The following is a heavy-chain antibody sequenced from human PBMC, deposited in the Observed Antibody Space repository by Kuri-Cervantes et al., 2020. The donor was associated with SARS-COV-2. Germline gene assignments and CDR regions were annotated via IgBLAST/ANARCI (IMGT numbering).Heavy chain of an antibody. J-gene: IGHJ4*02. V-gene: IGHV4-39*07. Sequence: SETLSLTCTVSRGSISSSSYYWGWIRQPPGKGLEWIGSIYYTGNTYYNPSLNSRVTMSVDTSKNQFSLKVSSVTAADTAVYYCARGGAIFDYWGQGTLVTVSS. CDR3: ARGGAIFDY. CDR1: RGSISSSSYY. D-gene: IGHD1-26*01. CDR2: IYYTGNT.